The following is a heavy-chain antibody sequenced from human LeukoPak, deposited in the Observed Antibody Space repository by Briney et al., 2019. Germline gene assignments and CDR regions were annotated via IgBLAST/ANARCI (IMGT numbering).Heavy chain of an antibody. Sequence: SETLSLTCTVSGGXISSYYCTWIRQPPGKGREWLGYIYYSGSTKYNPSLKSRVTMSVDTSKNRFSLKLSSVTAVDTAVYYCARHRGYCSSTSCSYNWFDPWGQGTLVTVSS. CDR2: IYYSGST. V-gene: IGHV4-59*08. D-gene: IGHD2-2*03. CDR1: GGXISSYY. CDR3: ARHRGYCSSTSCSYNWFDP. J-gene: IGHJ5*02.